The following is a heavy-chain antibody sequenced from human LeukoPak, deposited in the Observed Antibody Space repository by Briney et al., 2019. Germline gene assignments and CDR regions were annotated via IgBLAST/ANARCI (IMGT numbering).Heavy chain of an antibody. Sequence: SVKVSCKASGGTFSSYAISWVRQAPGQGLEWMGRIIPIFGTANYSQKFRGRVTITTDESTSTAYMELSSLRSEDTAVYYCGSVAGRGGYWGQGTLVTVSS. CDR2: IIPIFGTA. V-gene: IGHV1-69*05. J-gene: IGHJ4*02. CDR1: GGTFSSYA. CDR3: GSVAGRGGY. D-gene: IGHD6-19*01.